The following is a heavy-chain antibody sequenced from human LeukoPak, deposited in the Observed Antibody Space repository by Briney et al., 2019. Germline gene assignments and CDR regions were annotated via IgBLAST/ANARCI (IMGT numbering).Heavy chain of an antibody. CDR2: ISWNSGSI. CDR3: AKDHDYDISGNWFDP. D-gene: IGHD3-22*01. Sequence: GGSLRLSCAASGFTFDDYAMHWVRQAPGKGLEWVSRISWNSGSIGYADSVRGRFTISRDNAKNSLYLQMNSLRAEDTALYYCAKDHDYDISGNWFDPWGQGTLVTVFS. CDR1: GFTFDDYA. V-gene: IGHV3-9*01. J-gene: IGHJ5*02.